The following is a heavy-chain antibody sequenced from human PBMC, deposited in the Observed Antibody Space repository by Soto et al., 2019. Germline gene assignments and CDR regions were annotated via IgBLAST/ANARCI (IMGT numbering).Heavy chain of an antibody. CDR2: ISSNGGST. J-gene: IGHJ5*02. V-gene: IGHV3-64D*06. CDR1: GFTFSSYA. Sequence: PGGSLRLSCSASGFTFSSYAMHWVRQAPGKGLEYVSAISSNGGSTYYADSVKGRFTISRDNSKNTLYLQMSSLRAEDTAVYYCVTASFSYYYDSSGYPTWGQGTLVTVSS. D-gene: IGHD3-22*01. CDR3: VTASFSYYYDSSGYPT.